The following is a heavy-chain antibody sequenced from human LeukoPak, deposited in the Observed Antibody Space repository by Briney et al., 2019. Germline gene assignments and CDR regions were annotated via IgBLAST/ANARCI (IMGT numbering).Heavy chain of an antibody. Sequence: ASVKVSCKVFGYTLTELSMHWVRQAPGKGLEWMGGFDPEDGETIYAQKFQGRVTMTEDTSTDTAYMELSSLRSEDTAVYYCATALRSYYYYYYYMDVWGKGTTVTVSS. CDR2: FDPEDGET. CDR3: ATALRSYYYYYYYMDV. D-gene: IGHD1-26*01. V-gene: IGHV1-24*01. CDR1: GYTLTELS. J-gene: IGHJ6*03.